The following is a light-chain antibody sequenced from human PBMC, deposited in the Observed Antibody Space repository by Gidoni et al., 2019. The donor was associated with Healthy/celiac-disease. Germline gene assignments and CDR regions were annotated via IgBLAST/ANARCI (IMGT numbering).Light chain of an antibody. V-gene: IGKV4-1*01. CDR3: QQYYSTPPT. Sequence: DIVVTQYPDSLAVSLCERATMNCKSSQSVLYSSNNKNYLAWYQQKPGQPPKRLIYWASTRESGVPDRFSGSGSGTDFTLTISSLQAEDVAVYYCQQYYSTPPTFXPXTKVXIK. J-gene: IGKJ3*01. CDR2: WAS. CDR1: QSVLYSSNNKNY.